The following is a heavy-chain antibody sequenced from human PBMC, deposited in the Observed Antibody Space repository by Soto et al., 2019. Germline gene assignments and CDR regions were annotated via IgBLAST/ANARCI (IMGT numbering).Heavy chain of an antibody. CDR3: ARHKTISSGWYSPSDY. CDR1: GYSFTSYW. V-gene: IGHV5-51*01. Sequence: PGESLKISCKGSGYSFTSYWIGWVRQMPGKGLEWMGIIYPGDSDTRYSPSFQGQVTISADKSISTAYLQWSSLKASDTAMYYCARHKTISSGWYSPSDYWGQGTLVTVSS. CDR2: IYPGDSDT. J-gene: IGHJ4*02. D-gene: IGHD6-19*01.